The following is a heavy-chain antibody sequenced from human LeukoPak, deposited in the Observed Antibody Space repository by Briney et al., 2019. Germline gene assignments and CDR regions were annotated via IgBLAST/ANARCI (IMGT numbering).Heavy chain of an antibody. V-gene: IGHV3-66*01. CDR2: IYSGGST. CDR3: ANPAGTNYYDSSGYYNY. D-gene: IGHD3-22*01. CDR1: GFTFSSYS. Sequence: GGSLRLSCTASGFTFSSYSMNWVRQAPGEGLEWVSVIYSGGSTYYADSVKGRFTISRDNSKNTLYLQMNSLRAEDTAVYYCANPAGTNYYDSSGYYNYWGQGTLVTVSS. J-gene: IGHJ4*02.